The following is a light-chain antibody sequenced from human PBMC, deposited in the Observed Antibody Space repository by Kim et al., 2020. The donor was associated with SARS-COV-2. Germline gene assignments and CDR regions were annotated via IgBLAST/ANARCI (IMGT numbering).Light chain of an antibody. V-gene: IGKV3-20*01. CDR1: QSLSRNY. CDR3: QQYGNSPWT. CDR2: DAS. J-gene: IGKJ1*01. Sequence: SPGERATLSCRASQSLSRNYLAWYQQKPGQAPRLLIYDASSRATGIPDRFSGSGSGTDFTLTISRLEPEDFAVYHCQQYGNSPWTFGQGTKVDIK.